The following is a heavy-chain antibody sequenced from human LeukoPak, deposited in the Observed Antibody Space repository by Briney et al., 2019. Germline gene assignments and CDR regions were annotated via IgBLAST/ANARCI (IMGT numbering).Heavy chain of an antibody. CDR2: MNPNSGNT. CDR3: ARGGRGRWLQLFIY. CDR1: GYTFTSYD. D-gene: IGHD5-24*01. V-gene: IGHV1-8*01. Sequence: VASVKVSCKASGYTFTSYDINWVRQATGQGLEWMGWMNPNSGNTGYAQKFQGRVTMTRNTAISTAYMELSSLRSEDTAVYYCARGGRGRWLQLFIYWGQGTLVTVSS. J-gene: IGHJ4*02.